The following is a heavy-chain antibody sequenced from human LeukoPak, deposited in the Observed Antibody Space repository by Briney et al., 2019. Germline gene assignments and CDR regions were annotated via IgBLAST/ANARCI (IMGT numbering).Heavy chain of an antibody. CDR1: GFTFSSYG. V-gene: IGHV3-33*08. J-gene: IGHJ4*02. CDR3: ARDRYGANLPVDY. Sequence: PGGSLRLSCAASGFTFSSYGMHWVRQAPGKGLEWVAVIWYDGSNKYYADSVKGRFIISRDNSKNTLYLQMNSLRAEDTAVYYCARDRYGANLPVDYWGQGTLVTVSS. D-gene: IGHD4-23*01. CDR2: IWYDGSNK.